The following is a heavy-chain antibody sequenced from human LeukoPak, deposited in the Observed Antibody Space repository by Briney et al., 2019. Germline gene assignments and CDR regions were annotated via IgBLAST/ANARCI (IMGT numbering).Heavy chain of an antibody. CDR1: GFIFSNYG. J-gene: IGHJ4*02. Sequence: GGSLRLSCAASGFIFSNYGIHWVRQAPGKGLEWVAFIRYDGSNEYYADSVKGRFTISRDNSKNTLYMQMHSLRTEDTAVDYCAKDADRGWSYFDYWGQGTLVTVSS. CDR3: AKDADRGWSYFDY. CDR2: IRYDGSNE. V-gene: IGHV3-30*02. D-gene: IGHD6-19*01.